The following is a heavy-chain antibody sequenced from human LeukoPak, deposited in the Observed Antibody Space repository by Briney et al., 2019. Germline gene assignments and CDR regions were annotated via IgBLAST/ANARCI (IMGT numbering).Heavy chain of an antibody. V-gene: IGHV3-73*01. CDR3: ARVKSYYYDTSDKDAFDI. CDR2: IRSKANSYVT. CDR1: GFTFSGSA. J-gene: IGHJ3*02. D-gene: IGHD3-22*01. Sequence: GGSLRLSCAASGFTFSGSAMYWVRQASGKGLEWVGRIRSKANSYVTAYAASVKGRFTISRDDSKNTAYLQMNSLKTEDTAVYYCARVKSYYYDTSDKDAFDIWGQGTMVTVSS.